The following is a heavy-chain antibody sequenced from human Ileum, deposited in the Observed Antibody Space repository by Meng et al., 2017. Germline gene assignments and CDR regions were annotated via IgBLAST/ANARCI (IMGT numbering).Heavy chain of an antibody. CDR2: IYYDGNT. CDR1: GDSLTSVNTQ. D-gene: IGHD5-18*01. V-gene: IGHV4-30-4*01. J-gene: IGHJ4*02. Sequence: QVQLQESGPGLVKPSQTLSLTCTVSGDSLTSVNTQWSWIRQSPGKGPEYIGYIYYDGNTHYNPSLKSRLIISIDTSRNEFSLRLNSVTAADTAVYYCAREFYVDTAMVIDSWGQGTLVTVSS. CDR3: AREFYVDTAMVIDS.